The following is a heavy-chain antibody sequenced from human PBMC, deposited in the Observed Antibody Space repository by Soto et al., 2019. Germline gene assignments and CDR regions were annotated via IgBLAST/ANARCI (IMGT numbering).Heavy chain of an antibody. CDR1: GCTFSSYG. CDR3: AKGPHGDFGGGFEF. J-gene: IGHJ4*03. Sequence: GGSMRLSCAAAGCTFSSYGMSWVRHTPGKGLQWVSGISAGGGTTYYADSVKGRFTISRDRSKNTLPLQMNSLVVEDTAVYYWAKGPHGDFGGGFEFWGQGTMVTAPQ. D-gene: IGHD4-17*01. V-gene: IGHV3-23*01. CDR2: ISAGGGTT.